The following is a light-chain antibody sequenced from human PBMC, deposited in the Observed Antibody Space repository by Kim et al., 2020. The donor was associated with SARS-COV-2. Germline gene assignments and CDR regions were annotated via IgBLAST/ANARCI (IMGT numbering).Light chain of an antibody. CDR2: GAS. J-gene: IGKJ1*01. CDR1: QSVYSSY. Sequence: PEERATLSCRASQSVYSSYLAWYQQTPGQAPRLLIYGASNRATGIPDRFSGGGSGTDFTLTISRLEPEDFAVYYCQQYGSSPPWTFGQGTKVDIK. CDR3: QQYGSSPPWT. V-gene: IGKV3-20*01.